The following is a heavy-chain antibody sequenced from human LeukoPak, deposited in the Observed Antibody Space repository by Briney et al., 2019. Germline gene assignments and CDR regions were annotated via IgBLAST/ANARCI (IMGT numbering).Heavy chain of an antibody. CDR2: IIPIFGTA. CDR1: GGTFSSYA. CDR3: ARPQAPYYYYYYYMDV. V-gene: IGHV1-69*05. J-gene: IGHJ6*03. Sequence: ASVKVSCKASGGTFSSYAISWVRQAPGQGLEWMGGIIPIFGTANYAQKFQGRVTITTDESTSTAYMELSSLRSEDTAVYYCARPQAPYYYYYYYMDVWGKGTTVTVSS.